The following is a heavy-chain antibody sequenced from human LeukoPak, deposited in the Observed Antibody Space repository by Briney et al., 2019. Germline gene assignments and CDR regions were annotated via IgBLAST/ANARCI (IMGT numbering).Heavy chain of an antibody. V-gene: IGHV3-43*02. D-gene: IGHD1-1*01. CDR2: ISKDGGNK. CDR3: AKRSGAPNNFDY. CDR1: GFTFDEHD. Sequence: LGGSLRLSCAASGFTFDEHDMYWVRQVPGKGLEWVCLISKDGGNKHYADSVKGRFSISRDNNRNSLSLQMNSLRSEDTALYFCAKRSGAPNNFDYWGQGALVTVSS. J-gene: IGHJ4*02.